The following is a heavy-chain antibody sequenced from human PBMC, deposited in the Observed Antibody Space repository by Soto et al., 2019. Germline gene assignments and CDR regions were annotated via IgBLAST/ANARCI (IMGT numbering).Heavy chain of an antibody. CDR3: ARDFPRAFCSGTGCCFDY. CDR1: GYTFTTYG. CDR2: VSANNGDT. Sequence: QVQLVQSGAEVKKPGASMRVSCKASGYTFTTYGISWVRQAPGQGLEWMGWVSANNGDTKYAQKFQDRITLTTDTSTSTAYMEVRSLRSDDTALYFCARDFPRAFCSGTGCCFDYWGQGTLVTVSS. D-gene: IGHD2-15*01. V-gene: IGHV1-18*01. J-gene: IGHJ4*02.